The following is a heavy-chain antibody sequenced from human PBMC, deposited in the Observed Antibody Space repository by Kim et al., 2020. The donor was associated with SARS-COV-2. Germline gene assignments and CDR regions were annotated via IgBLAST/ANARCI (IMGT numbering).Heavy chain of an antibody. Sequence: PSLKSRVTISVDTAKNQFSLKLSSVTAADTAVYYCARGPKSFDWLKTFDYWGQGTLVTVSS. D-gene: IGHD3-9*01. CDR3: ARGPKSFDWLKTFDY. J-gene: IGHJ4*02. V-gene: IGHV4-34*01.